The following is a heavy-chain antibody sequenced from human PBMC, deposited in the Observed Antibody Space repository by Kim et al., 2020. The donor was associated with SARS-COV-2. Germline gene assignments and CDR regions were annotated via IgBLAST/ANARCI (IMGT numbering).Heavy chain of an antibody. Sequence: EQKFQGRVTITADKSTSTAYMELSSLGSEDTAVYYCARIEVVAAKDAFDIWGQGTMVNVSS. J-gene: IGHJ3*02. CDR3: ARIEVVAAKDAFDI. V-gene: IGHV1-69*02. D-gene: IGHD2-15*01.